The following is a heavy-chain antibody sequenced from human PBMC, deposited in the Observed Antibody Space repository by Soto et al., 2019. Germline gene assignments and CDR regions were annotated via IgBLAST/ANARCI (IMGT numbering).Heavy chain of an antibody. V-gene: IGHV3-23*01. J-gene: IGHJ4*02. Sequence: GGSLRLSCAASEFSFSSYAMSWVRQAPGKGLEWVSAIGGGGSTDYPDSVKGRFTISRGNSKNTLYLQMNSLRAEDTAVYYCAKDRVPTNWGQGTLVTVSS. D-gene: IGHD2-2*01. CDR3: AKDRVPTN. CDR1: EFSFSSYA. CDR2: IGGGGST.